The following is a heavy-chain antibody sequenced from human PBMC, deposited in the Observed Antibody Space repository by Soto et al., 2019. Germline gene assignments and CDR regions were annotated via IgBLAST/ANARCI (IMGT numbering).Heavy chain of an antibody. CDR3: ARSRYSSSWSFDY. V-gene: IGHV4-59*01. Sequence: SETLSLTCTVTGGSISSYYWSWIRQPPGKGLEWIGYIYYSGSTNYNPSLKSRVTISVDTSKNQFSLKLSSVTAADTAVYYCARSRYSSSWSFDYWGQGTLVTVSS. J-gene: IGHJ4*02. CDR2: IYYSGST. D-gene: IGHD6-13*01. CDR1: GGSISSYY.